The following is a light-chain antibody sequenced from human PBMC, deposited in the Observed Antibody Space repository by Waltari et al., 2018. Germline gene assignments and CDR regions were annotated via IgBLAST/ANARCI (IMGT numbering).Light chain of an antibody. CDR2: AAS. Sequence: DIQMTQSPSSLSASVGDRVTITCQASQRISSYLNWDQQKPGKAPKLLIYAASSLQSGVPSRFSGSGSGTDFTLTISSLQPEDCATYYCQQSYSTPRTFGQGTKLEIK. V-gene: IGKV1-39*01. CDR3: QQSYSTPRT. J-gene: IGKJ2*01. CDR1: QRISSY.